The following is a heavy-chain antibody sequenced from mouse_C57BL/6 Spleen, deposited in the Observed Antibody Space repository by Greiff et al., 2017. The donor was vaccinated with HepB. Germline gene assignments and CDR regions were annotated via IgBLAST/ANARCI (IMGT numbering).Heavy chain of an antibody. CDR1: GFTFSDAW. CDR2: IRNKANNHAT. CDR3: TRLLLGANWYFDV. V-gene: IGHV6-6*01. Sequence: EVKLEESGGGLVQPGGSMKLSCAASGFTFSDAWMDWVRQSPEKGLEWVAEIRNKANNHATYYAESVKGRFTISRDDSKSSVYLQMNSLRAEDTGIYYCTRLLLGANWYFDVWGTGTTVTVSS. D-gene: IGHD2-12*01. J-gene: IGHJ1*03.